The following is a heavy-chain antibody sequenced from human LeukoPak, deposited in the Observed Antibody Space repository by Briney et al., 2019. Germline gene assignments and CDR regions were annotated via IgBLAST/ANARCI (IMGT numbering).Heavy chain of an antibody. J-gene: IGHJ4*02. CDR1: GFTFNIYA. CDR2: ISGNGGGI. Sequence: GGSLRLSCAASGFTFNIYAMSWVRQAPGKGLEWLSAISGNGGGIYYADSVRGRFTISRDNSKNTLYLEMSSLRAEDTAVYYCAKGGWREYWGQGTLVTVSS. D-gene: IGHD2-15*01. V-gene: IGHV3-23*01. CDR3: AKGGWREY.